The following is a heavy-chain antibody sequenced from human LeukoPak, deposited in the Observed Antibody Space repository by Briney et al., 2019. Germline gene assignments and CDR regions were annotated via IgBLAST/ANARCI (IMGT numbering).Heavy chain of an antibody. CDR3: ARQGAPGYSSGWFLRSYYYYYYYMDV. Sequence: ASVKVSRKASGYTFTSYGISWVRQAPGQGLEWMGWMNPNSGNTGYAQKFQGRVTMTRNTSISTAYMELSSLRSEDTAVYYCARQGAPGYSSGWFLRSYYYYYYYMDVWGKGTTVTVSS. D-gene: IGHD6-19*01. CDR2: MNPNSGNT. J-gene: IGHJ6*03. V-gene: IGHV1-8*02. CDR1: GYTFTSYG.